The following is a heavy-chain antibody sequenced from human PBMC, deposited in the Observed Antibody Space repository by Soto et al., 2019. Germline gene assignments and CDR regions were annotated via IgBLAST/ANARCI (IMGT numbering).Heavy chain of an antibody. CDR2: INHSGST. CDR1: GGSFSGYY. D-gene: IGHD2-2*01. Sequence: QVQLQQWGAGLLKPSETLSLTCAVYGGSFSGYYWSWIRQPPGKGLEWIGAINHSGSTNYNPSLKSRVTRSVDTSKNQFSLKLSSVTAADTAVYYCARGGRIVVVPAAMPSAFDIWGQGTMVTVSS. V-gene: IGHV4-34*01. CDR3: ARGGRIVVVPAAMPSAFDI. J-gene: IGHJ3*02.